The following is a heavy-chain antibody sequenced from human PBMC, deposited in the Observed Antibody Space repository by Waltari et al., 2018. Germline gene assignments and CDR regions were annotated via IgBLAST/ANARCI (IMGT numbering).Heavy chain of an antibody. J-gene: IGHJ2*01. CDR1: GFTFINYA. CDR3: AKQVQQLATNYWYFDL. Sequence: EVQLLESGGGLVQPGGSLRLSCAASGFTFINYAMSWVRQAPGRGLEWVSGIRSSGCSTYDADSVKGRFSISRDNSKNTLYLQMNSLRAEDTAVYYCAKQVQQLATNYWYFDLWGRGTLVTVSS. V-gene: IGHV3-23*01. CDR2: IRSSGCST. D-gene: IGHD6-13*01.